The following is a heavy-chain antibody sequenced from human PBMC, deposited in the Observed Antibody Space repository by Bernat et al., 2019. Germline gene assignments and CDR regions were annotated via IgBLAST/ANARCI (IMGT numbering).Heavy chain of an antibody. J-gene: IGHJ3*02. D-gene: IGHD5-24*01. V-gene: IGHV3-23*04. CDR1: GFTFSSCA. CDR2: ISNSGGST. CDR3: ANGDGYNFAFDI. Sequence: EVQLVESGGALVQPGGSLRLSCVASGFTFSSCAMSWVRQAPGQGLEWVSAISNSGGSTYYADSVKGRFTISRDNSKNTLYLQMNSLRAQDTALYYCANGDGYNFAFDIWGLGTMVTVSS.